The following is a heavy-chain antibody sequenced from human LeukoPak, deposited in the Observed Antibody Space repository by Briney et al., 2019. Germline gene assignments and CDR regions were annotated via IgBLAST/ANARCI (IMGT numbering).Heavy chain of an antibody. CDR3: ARGGGGGTFDY. V-gene: IGHV3-74*01. D-gene: IGHD3-10*01. CDR1: GFTFSNYW. Sequence: PPGGSLRLSCAASGFTFSNYWMLWVRQLPGKGLVWVSRINNDGSDTIYADSVEGRITVSRDNAKNTLYLQMNSLRAEDTAVYFCARGGGGGTFDYWGRGTLVTVSS. J-gene: IGHJ4*02. CDR2: INNDGSDT.